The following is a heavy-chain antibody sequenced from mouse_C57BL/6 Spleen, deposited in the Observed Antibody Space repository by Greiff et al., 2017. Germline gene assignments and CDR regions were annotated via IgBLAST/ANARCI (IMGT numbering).Heavy chain of an antibody. V-gene: IGHV1-69*01. J-gene: IGHJ3*01. CDR3: ARGGNYRGWFAY. CDR1: GYTITSYW. D-gene: IGHD2-1*01. CDR2: IDPSDSYT. Sequence: QVQLQQPGAELVMPGASVKLSCKASGYTITSYWMHWVKQRPGQGLEWIGEIDPSDSYTNYNQKFKGKSTLTVDKSSSTAYMQLSSLTSEDSAVYYCARGGNYRGWFAYWGQGTLVTVSA.